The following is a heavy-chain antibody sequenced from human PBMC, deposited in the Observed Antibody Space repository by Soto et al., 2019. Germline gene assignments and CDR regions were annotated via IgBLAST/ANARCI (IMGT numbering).Heavy chain of an antibody. Sequence: GASVKVSCKASGYTFTGYYMHWVRQAPGQGLEWMGWINPNSGGTNYAQKFQGRVTMTRDTSISTAYMELSRLRSDDTAVYYCARDSRAYSSSWYWVHWFDPWGQGTLVTVSS. CDR1: GYTFTGYY. J-gene: IGHJ5*02. CDR3: ARDSRAYSSSWYWVHWFDP. V-gene: IGHV1-2*02. CDR2: INPNSGGT. D-gene: IGHD6-13*01.